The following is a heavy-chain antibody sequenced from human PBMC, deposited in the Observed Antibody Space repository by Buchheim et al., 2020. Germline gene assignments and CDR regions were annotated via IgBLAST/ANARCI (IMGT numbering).Heavy chain of an antibody. V-gene: IGHV1-46*01. CDR2: INPSGGST. D-gene: IGHD3-10*01. CDR3: AREPIQYYYGSGSYSGLDY. CDR1: GYTFTSYY. J-gene: IGHJ4*02. Sequence: QVQLVQSGAEVKKPGASVKVSCKASGYTFTSYYMHWVRQAPGQGLEWMGIINPSGGSTSYAQKFQGRVTMTRDTSTSTVYMELSSLRSEDTGVYYCAREPIQYYYGSGSYSGLDYWGQGTL.